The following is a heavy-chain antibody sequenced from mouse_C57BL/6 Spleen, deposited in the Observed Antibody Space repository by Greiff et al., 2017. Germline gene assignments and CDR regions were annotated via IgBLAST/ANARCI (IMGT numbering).Heavy chain of an antibody. CDR1: GFTFSDYG. CDR3: AGWDYDEAWFAY. Sequence: EVQLKESGGGLVKPGGSLKLSCAASGFTFSDYGMHWVRQAPEKGLEWVAYISSGSSTIYYADTVKGRFTISRDNAKNTLFLQMTSLRSEDTAMYYCAGWDYDEAWFAYWGQGTLVTVSA. J-gene: IGHJ3*01. V-gene: IGHV5-17*01. D-gene: IGHD2-4*01. CDR2: ISSGSSTI.